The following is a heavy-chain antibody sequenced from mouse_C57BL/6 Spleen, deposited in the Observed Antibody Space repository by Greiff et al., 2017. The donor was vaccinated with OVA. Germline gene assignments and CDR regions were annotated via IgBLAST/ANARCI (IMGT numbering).Heavy chain of an antibody. J-gene: IGHJ3*01. V-gene: IGHV1-9*01. CDR1: GYTFTGYW. D-gene: IGHD1-1*01. CDR2: ILPGSGST. Sequence: QVQLKQSGAELMKPGASVKLSCKATGYTFTGYWIEWVKQRPGHGLEWIGEILPGSGSTKYNGKFKGKATFTADTSSNTAYMQISSLTTEDSAIYYCARGPDYYGSSWFAYWGQGTLVTVSA. CDR3: ARGPDYYGSSWFAY.